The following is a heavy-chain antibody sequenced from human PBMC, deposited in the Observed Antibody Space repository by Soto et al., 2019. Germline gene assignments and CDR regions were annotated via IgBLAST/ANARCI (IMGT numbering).Heavy chain of an antibody. J-gene: IGHJ4*02. Sequence: QVQLVQSGAEVKKPGASVKVSCKASGYTFINYDINWVRQATGQGLEWVGWMNPDSGNTGYAQNFQGRVTMTGNTSISSVYMELSSLRSEDTAVYYCASPDSSGWSQLSGFDYWGQGTLVTVSS. CDR1: GYTFINYD. D-gene: IGHD6-19*01. CDR2: MNPDSGNT. CDR3: ASPDSSGWSQLSGFDY. V-gene: IGHV1-8*01.